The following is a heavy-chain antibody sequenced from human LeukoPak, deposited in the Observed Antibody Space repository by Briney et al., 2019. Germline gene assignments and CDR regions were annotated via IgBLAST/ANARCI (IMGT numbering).Heavy chain of an antibody. J-gene: IGHJ3*02. V-gene: IGHV3-23*01. CDR2: IGGGGSDT. Sequence: PGGSLRLSCAVAGFNFWNTGMSWVRQAPGKGLEWVSAIGGGGSDTKYTDSVKGRFTILRDISKNTLYLQMNSLRAEDTAVYFCAKDVFRWAFDMWGQGTMVTVSA. CDR1: GFNFWNTG. CDR3: AKDVFRWAFDM. D-gene: IGHD5-24*01.